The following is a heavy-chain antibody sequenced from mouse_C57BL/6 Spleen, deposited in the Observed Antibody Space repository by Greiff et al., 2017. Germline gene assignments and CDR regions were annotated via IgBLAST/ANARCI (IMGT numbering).Heavy chain of an antibody. CDR2: IDPNSGGT. Sequence: QVHVKQSGAELVKPGASVKLSCKASGYTFTSYWMHWVKQRPGRGLEWIGRIDPNSGGTKYNEKFKSKATLTVDKPSSTAYMQLSSLTSEDSAVYYCARRAPLTGGYFDVWGTGTTVTVSS. V-gene: IGHV1-72*01. D-gene: IGHD4-1*01. J-gene: IGHJ1*03. CDR3: ARRAPLTGGYFDV. CDR1: GYTFTSYW.